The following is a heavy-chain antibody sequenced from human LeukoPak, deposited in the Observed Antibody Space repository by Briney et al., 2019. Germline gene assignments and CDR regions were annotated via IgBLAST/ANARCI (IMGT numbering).Heavy chain of an antibody. CDR3: SRRFDC. V-gene: IGHV3-48*02. Sequence: GGSLRLACAASGFTFSDYSMNWVCQAPGKGLEWVSYIDGSGDTIYYADSVKGRFTISRDNAKNSLDLQMNSLRDEDTAVYYYSRRFDCWGQGTLVTVSS. J-gene: IGHJ4*02. CDR2: IDGSGDTI. CDR1: GFTFSDYS.